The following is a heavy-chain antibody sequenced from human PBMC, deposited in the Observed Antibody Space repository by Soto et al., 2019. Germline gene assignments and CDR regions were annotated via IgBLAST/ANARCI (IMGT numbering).Heavy chain of an antibody. J-gene: IGHJ6*03. Sequence: QVQLVQSGAEVKKPGASVKVSCKASGYTFTSYDINWVRQATGQGLEWMGWRNPNSGNTGYAQKFQGRATMTRNTSISTAYMELSSLRSEDTAVYYCARGPYYYYYMDVWGKGTTVTVSS. CDR1: GYTFTSYD. V-gene: IGHV1-8*01. CDR2: RNPNSGNT. CDR3: ARGPYYYYYMDV.